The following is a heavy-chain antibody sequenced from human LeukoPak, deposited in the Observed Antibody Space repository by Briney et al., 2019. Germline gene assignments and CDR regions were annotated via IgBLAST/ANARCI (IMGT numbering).Heavy chain of an antibody. CDR1: GYTFTSYY. J-gene: IGHJ4*02. CDR3: AREQTDCSGGSCYFDY. CDR2: INPSGGST. D-gene: IGHD2-15*01. V-gene: IGHV1-46*01. Sequence: AAVKVSCKASGYTFTSYYMHLVRQAPGQGLEWMGIINPSGGSTSYAQKFQGRVTMTRDMSTSTVYMELSSLRSEDTAVYYCAREQTDCSGGSCYFDYWGQGTLVTVSS.